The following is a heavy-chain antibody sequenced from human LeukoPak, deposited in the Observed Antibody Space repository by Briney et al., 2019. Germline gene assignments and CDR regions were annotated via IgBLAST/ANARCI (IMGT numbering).Heavy chain of an antibody. CDR2: FDPEDGET. V-gene: IGHV1-24*01. CDR1: GYTLTELS. J-gene: IGHJ4*02. D-gene: IGHD3-22*01. CDR3: ATVKRDSSGYYYYTHPGPMYYYFDY. Sequence: GASVKVSCKVSGYTLTELSMHWVRQAPGKGLEWMGGFDPEDGETIYAQKFQGRVTMTEDTSTDTAYMELSSLRSEDTAVYYCATVKRDSSGYYYYTHPGPMYYYFDYWGQGTLVTVSS.